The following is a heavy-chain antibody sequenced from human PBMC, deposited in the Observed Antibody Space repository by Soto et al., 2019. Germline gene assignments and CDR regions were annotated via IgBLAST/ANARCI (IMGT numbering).Heavy chain of an antibody. Sequence: GASVKVSCKTSGYTFTAYGLAWLRQAPGQRPEWMGWVSTNNADTNYAQKFRGRVTMTTETSTRTTYMDLRILGSDDTAVYYCARELNTDPSAYYSFAYWGQGTLVTVSS. CDR1: GYTFTAYG. CDR2: VSTNNADT. V-gene: IGHV1-18*01. D-gene: IGHD3-22*01. J-gene: IGHJ4*02. CDR3: ARELNTDPSAYYSFAY.